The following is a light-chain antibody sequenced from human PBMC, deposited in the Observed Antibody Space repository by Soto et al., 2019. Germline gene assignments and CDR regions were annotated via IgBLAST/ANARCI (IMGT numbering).Light chain of an antibody. CDR3: QVWDSSFDV. V-gene: IGLV3-9*01. Sequence: SYELTQPLSVSVALGQTARITCGGNNIGSKNVHWYQQKPGQAPVLVIYRDSNRPSGIPERFSGSNSGNTATLTISRAQAGDEADYYCQVWDSSFDVFGTGTKLTVL. CDR1: NIGSKN. CDR2: RDS. J-gene: IGLJ1*01.